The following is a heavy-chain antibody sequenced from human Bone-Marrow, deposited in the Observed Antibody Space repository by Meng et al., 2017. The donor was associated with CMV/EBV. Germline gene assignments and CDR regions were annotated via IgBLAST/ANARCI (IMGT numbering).Heavy chain of an antibody. Sequence: GSLRLSCTVSGGSISSSSYYWGWIRQPPGKGLEWIGSIYYSGSTYYNPSLKSRVTISVDTSKNQFSLKLSSVTAADTAVYYCAREPKPSRLSAWVKGIAARGRGMDVWGQGTTVTVSS. CDR1: GGSISSSSYY. J-gene: IGHJ6*02. D-gene: IGHD6-6*01. CDR2: IYYSGST. V-gene: IGHV4-39*02. CDR3: AREPKPSRLSAWVKGIAARGRGMDV.